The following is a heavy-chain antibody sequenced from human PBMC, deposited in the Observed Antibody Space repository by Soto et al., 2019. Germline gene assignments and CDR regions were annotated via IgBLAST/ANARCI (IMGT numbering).Heavy chain of an antibody. J-gene: IGHJ5*02. Sequence: GGSXRLSCAASGFIFITYNMDWVRHAPGKGPEWIAYISTTSFTIYYADSVNGRFTISRDNDRNSLYLEMNSMRDEDTAVYYCERDRCYDGNCYYESDPWGQGTLVTVSS. CDR3: ERDRCYDGNCYYESDP. CDR1: GFIFITYN. CDR2: ISTTSFTI. D-gene: IGHD3-16*01. V-gene: IGHV3-48*02.